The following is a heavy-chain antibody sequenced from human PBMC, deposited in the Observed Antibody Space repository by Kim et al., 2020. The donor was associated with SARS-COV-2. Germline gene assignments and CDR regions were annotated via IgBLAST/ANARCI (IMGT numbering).Heavy chain of an antibody. CDR3: ARIERLAGVADFDY. D-gene: IGHD3-16*01. CDR1: GFTFSSYW. V-gene: IGHV3-7*01. J-gene: IGHJ4*02. CDR2: IKQDGSGK. Sequence: GGSLRLSCAASGFTFSSYWMSWVRQAPGKGLEWVANIKQDGSGKYYVDSVKGRFTISRDNAKNSLYLQMNSLRAEDTAVYYCARIERLAGVADFDYWGQGTLVTVSS.